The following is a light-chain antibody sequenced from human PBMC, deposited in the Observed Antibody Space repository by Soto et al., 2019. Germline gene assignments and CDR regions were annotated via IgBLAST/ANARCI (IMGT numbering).Light chain of an antibody. CDR2: DVS. V-gene: IGLV2-11*01. CDR1: SSDVGGYNY. Sequence: QSALTQPRSVSGSPGQSITISCTGTSSDVGGYNYVSWYRQHPGKALKLMIYDVSKRPSGVPDRFSGSKSGNTASLTISGLQAEDEADYSCCSYAGSYTHYVFGTGTKLTVL. CDR3: CSYAGSYTHYV. J-gene: IGLJ1*01.